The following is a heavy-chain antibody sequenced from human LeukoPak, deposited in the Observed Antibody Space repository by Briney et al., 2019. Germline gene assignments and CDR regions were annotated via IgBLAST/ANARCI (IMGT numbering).Heavy chain of an antibody. Sequence: ASVKVSCKVSGYTFTAYYMHWVQQAPGKGLEWMGLVDPEDGETIYAEKFQGRVTITADTSTDTAYMELSSLRSEDTAVYYCATEGITGFLGLDWGQGTLVTVSS. J-gene: IGHJ4*02. CDR1: GYTFTAYY. CDR3: ATEGITGFLGLD. CDR2: VDPEDGET. D-gene: IGHD1-20*01. V-gene: IGHV1-69-2*01.